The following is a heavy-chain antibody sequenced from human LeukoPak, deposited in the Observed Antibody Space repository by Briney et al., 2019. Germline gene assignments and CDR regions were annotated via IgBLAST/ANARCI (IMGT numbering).Heavy chain of an antibody. CDR1: GFTFSSYG. J-gene: IGHJ1*01. V-gene: IGHV3-23*01. CDR3: AKDQGETYYYGSGSYREGFQH. D-gene: IGHD3-10*01. Sequence: PGGSLRLYCAASGFTFSSYGMSWVRQAPGKGLEWVSAISGSGGSTYYADSVKGRFTISRDNSKNTLYLQMNSLRAEDTAVYYCAKDQGETYYYGSGSYREGFQHWGQGTLVTVSS. CDR2: ISGSGGST.